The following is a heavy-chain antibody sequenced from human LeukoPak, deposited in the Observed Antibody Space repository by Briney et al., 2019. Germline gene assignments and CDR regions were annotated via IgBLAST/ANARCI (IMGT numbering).Heavy chain of an antibody. V-gene: IGHV4-39*01. D-gene: IGHD4-17*01. CDR3: ARHYGP. CDR2: IYSSGST. J-gene: IGHJ5*02. CDR1: GGSISSYY. Sequence: SETLSLTCTVSGGSISSYYWSWIRQPPGKGLEWIGSIYSSGSTYYNPSLKSRVTISVDTSKNQFSPKLTSVTAADTAVYYCARHYGPWGQGTLVTVSS.